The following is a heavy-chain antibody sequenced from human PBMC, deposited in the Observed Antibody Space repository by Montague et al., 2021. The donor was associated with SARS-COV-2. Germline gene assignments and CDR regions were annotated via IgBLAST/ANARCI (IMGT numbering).Heavy chain of an antibody. V-gene: IGHV4-34*01. Sequence: SETLSLTCAVAGGSFSSYYWSWIRQPPGKGLEWIAEINHSGSSXXXPSXXXRVTMSVDTSKNQFSLKLNSVTVADTAVYYCARLAYCGADCFSGWEIFFDSWGQGTLVTVSS. CDR3: ARLAYCGADCFSGWEIFFDS. CDR2: INHSGSS. J-gene: IGHJ4*02. CDR1: GGSFSSYY. D-gene: IGHD2-21*02.